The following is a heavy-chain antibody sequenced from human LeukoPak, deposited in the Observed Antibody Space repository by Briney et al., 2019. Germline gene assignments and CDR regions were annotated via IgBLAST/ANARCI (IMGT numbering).Heavy chain of an antibody. CDR1: GFTFSSYA. CDR3: AKAAAAPGFDF. Sequence: GGSLRLSCAASGFTFSSYAMTWVRQAPGKGLEWVATVSGSGDRMYHADSVKGRFTISRDNSKNTIYLQMNSLRAEDTALYYCAKAAAAPGFDFWGQGTLVTVSS. V-gene: IGHV3-23*01. CDR2: VSGSGDRM. D-gene: IGHD6-13*01. J-gene: IGHJ4*02.